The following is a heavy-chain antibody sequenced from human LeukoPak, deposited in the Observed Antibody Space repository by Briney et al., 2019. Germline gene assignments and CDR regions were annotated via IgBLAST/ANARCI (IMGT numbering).Heavy chain of an antibody. J-gene: IGHJ4*02. D-gene: IGHD5-12*01. CDR2: IYYSGST. Sequence: PSETLSLTCTVSGGSISSYYWSWTRQPPGKGLEWIGYIYYSGSTNYNPSLKSRLTMSVDTSKNQFSLRLSSVTAADTAVYYCARGRLRKDYWGQGALVTVSS. V-gene: IGHV4-59*01. CDR1: GGSISSYY. CDR3: ARGRLRKDY.